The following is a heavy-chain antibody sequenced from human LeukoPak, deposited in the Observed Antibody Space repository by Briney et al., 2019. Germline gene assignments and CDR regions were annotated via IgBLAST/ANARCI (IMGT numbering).Heavy chain of an antibody. CDR1: GFTFSNYA. CDR3: AERGVRGSYYFDH. Sequence: PGGSLRLSCAASGFTFSNYAMTWVRQAPGKGLEWVSTMSSTDGTTFYADSVKGRFTISRDNSKNILYLQMNNLRAEDTAVYHCAERGVRGSYYFDHWGQGTLVTVSS. D-gene: IGHD3-10*01. CDR2: MSSTDGTT. V-gene: IGHV3-23*01. J-gene: IGHJ4*02.